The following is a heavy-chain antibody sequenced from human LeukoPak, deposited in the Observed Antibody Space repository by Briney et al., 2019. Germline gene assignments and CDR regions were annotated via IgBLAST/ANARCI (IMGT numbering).Heavy chain of an antibody. CDR3: TTPPD. V-gene: IGHV3-15*01. CDR2: IKSKTAGGTT. J-gene: IGHJ4*02. CDR1: GFSFTDAW. Sequence: GGSLRLSCAASGFSFTDAWMSWVRQAPGKGLEWVGRIKSKTAGGTTDYAAPMKGRFTISRDESKNTLYLQMNSLKTEDTAIYYCTTPPDWGQGTLVTVSS.